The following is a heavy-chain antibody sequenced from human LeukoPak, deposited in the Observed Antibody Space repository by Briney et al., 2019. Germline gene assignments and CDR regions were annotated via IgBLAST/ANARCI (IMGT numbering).Heavy chain of an antibody. CDR2: IKQDGSEK. V-gene: IGHV3-7*01. D-gene: IGHD2-15*01. CDR1: GFTFNNYA. J-gene: IGHJ6*02. CDR3: ARVGVGYCSGGSCYSVGYYYYYYGMDV. Sequence: GGSLILSCAASGFTFNNYAMIWVRQAPGKGLEWVANIKQDGSEKYYVDSVKGRFTISRDNAKNSLYLQMNSLRAEDTAVYYCARVGVGYCSGGSCYSVGYYYYYYGMDVWGQGTTVTVSS.